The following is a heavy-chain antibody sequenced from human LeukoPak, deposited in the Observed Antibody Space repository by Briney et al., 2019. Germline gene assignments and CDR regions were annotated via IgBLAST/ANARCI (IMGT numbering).Heavy chain of an antibody. D-gene: IGHD5-12*01. CDR1: GYTLSAYY. CDR3: ARGGGYDEFDY. V-gene: IGHV1-2*02. CDR2: INPNSGGT. J-gene: IGHJ4*02. Sequence: GASVKVSCKASGYTLSAYYMHWVRQAPGQGLEWMGWINPNSGGTNYAQKFQGRVTMTRDTSISTAYMDLSRLRSDDTAVYYCARGGGYDEFDYWGQGTLVTVSS.